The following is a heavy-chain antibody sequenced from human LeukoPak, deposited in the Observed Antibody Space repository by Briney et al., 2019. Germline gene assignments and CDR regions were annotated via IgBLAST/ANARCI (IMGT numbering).Heavy chain of an antibody. D-gene: IGHD6-13*01. CDR1: GGSFSGYY. Sequence: SETLSLTCTVYGGSFSGYYWSWIRQPPGKGLEWIGEINHSGSTNSNPSLKGRVTISVDTSKNQFSLKLSSVTAADTAMYYCARDLGRSSWCPGGCYFDYWGQGTLVTVSS. CDR2: INHSGST. J-gene: IGHJ4*02. V-gene: IGHV4-34*01. CDR3: ARDLGRSSWCPGGCYFDY.